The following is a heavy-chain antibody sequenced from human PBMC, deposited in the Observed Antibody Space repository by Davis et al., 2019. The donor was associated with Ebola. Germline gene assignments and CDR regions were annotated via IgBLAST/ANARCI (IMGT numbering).Heavy chain of an antibody. J-gene: IGHJ4*02. Sequence: ASVKVSCKASGGTFSSYAINWVRQATGQGLEWMGWMNPNSGNTGYAQKFQGRVTMTRNTSISTAYMELNSLRAEDTAVYYCARDCSGGSCYSGFDYWGQGTLVTVSS. CDR2: MNPNSGNT. CDR1: GGTFSSYA. D-gene: IGHD2-15*01. V-gene: IGHV1-8*02. CDR3: ARDCSGGSCYSGFDY.